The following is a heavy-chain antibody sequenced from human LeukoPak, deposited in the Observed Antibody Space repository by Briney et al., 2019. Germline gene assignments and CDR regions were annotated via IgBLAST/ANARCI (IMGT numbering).Heavy chain of an antibody. V-gene: IGHV3-30*18. J-gene: IGHJ4*02. CDR3: AKDGGIAAAGRPLDY. D-gene: IGHD6-13*01. CDR1: GFTFSSYG. Sequence: GGSLRLSCAASGFTFSSYGMHWVRQAPGKGLEWVAVISYDGSNKYYADSVKGRFTISRDNSKNTLYLQMNSLRAEDTAVYYCAKDGGIAAAGRPLDYWGQGTLVTVSS. CDR2: ISYDGSNK.